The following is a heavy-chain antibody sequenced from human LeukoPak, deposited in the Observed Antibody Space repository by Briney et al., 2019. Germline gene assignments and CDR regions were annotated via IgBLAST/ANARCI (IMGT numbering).Heavy chain of an antibody. Sequence: GGSLRLSCAASGFTFSDYYMSWIRQAPWKGREWVSSISSSSSYIYYADSVKGRFTISRDNAKNSLYLQMNSLRAEDTAVYYCARASGSYYGYWGPGTLVTVSS. D-gene: IGHD1-26*01. J-gene: IGHJ4*02. CDR2: ISSSSSYI. CDR3: ARASGSYYGY. CDR1: GFTFSDYY. V-gene: IGHV3-11*06.